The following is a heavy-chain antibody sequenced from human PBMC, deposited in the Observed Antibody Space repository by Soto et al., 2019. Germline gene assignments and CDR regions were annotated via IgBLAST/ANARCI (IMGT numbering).Heavy chain of an antibody. D-gene: IGHD2-2*01. J-gene: IGHJ3*02. CDR1: GYTFTGYY. V-gene: IGHV1-2*02. CDR3: ARDKGISTDAFDI. Sequence: QEQLVQSGTEVKKPGASVKVSCKASGYTFTGYYLHWVRQAPGQGLEWMGWINPNSGGTNYAQKFQGRVTMTWDASVTTVHMEVRRLRSDDTAIYYCARDKGISTDAFDIWGQGTMVTVSS. CDR2: INPNSGGT.